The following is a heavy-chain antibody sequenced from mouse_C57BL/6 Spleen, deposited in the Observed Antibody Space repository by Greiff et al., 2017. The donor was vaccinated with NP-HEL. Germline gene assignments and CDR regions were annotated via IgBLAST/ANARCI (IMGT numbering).Heavy chain of an antibody. D-gene: IGHD1-1*01. CDR2: ISSGGSYT. CDR3: ARPYGSSYGYFDY. Sequence: EVQGVESGGDLVKPGGSLKLSCAASGFTFSSYGMSWVRQTPDKRLEWVATISSGGSYTYYPDSVKGRFTISRDNAKNTLYLQMSSLKSEDTAMYYCARPYGSSYGYFDYWGQGTTLTVSS. CDR1: GFTFSSYG. J-gene: IGHJ2*01. V-gene: IGHV5-6*01.